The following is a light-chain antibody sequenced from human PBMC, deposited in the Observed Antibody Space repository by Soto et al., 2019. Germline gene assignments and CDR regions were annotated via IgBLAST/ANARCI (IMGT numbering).Light chain of an antibody. CDR2: EVY. CDR1: RSDVGGYDS. Sequence: QSVLTQPASVSASPGQSITISCIGTRSDVGGYDSVSWYQQHPGRAPKVIIYEVYYRPSGVSDRFSGSKSGNTASLTISAVQPEDEADYFCCSYTGTSGRVFGGGTKLTVL. CDR3: CSYTGTSGRV. V-gene: IGLV2-14*01. J-gene: IGLJ3*02.